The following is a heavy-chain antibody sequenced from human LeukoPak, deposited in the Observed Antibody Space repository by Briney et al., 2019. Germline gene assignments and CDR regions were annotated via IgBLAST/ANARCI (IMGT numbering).Heavy chain of an antibody. J-gene: IGHJ6*03. CDR3: AKGRGWEASYYYYYMDV. V-gene: IGHV3-30*02. CDR2: IRYDRSIK. CDR1: GFTFSNYG. D-gene: IGHD1-26*01. Sequence: GGSLRLSCAASGFTFSNYGMHWVRQAPGKGLEWVAFIRYDRSIKYYADSVKGRFTISRDNSKNTLYLQMNSLRAEDTAVYYCAKGRGWEASYYYYYMDVWGKGTTVTISS.